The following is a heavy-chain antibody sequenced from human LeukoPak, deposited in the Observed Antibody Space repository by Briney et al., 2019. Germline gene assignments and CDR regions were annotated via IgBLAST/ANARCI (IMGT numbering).Heavy chain of an antibody. V-gene: IGHV4-59*01. D-gene: IGHD1-1*01. J-gene: IGHJ4*02. CDR3: ARDLKLERYRWNYFES. Sequence: SETLSLTCTVSSGSISNFYWSWIRQPPGKGLECIGYIYYSGSTKYNPSLKSRVTISLDTSKNQFSLKLNSVTAADTAVYYCARDLKLERYRWNYFESWGQGTLVTVSS. CDR1: SGSISNFY. CDR2: IYYSGST.